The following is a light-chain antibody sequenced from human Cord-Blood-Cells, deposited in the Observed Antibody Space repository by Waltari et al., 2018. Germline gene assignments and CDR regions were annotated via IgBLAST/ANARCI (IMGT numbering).Light chain of an antibody. CDR2: VGTGGIVG. Sequence: QPVLTQPPSASASLGASVTLTCTLSSGSSNYKVAWYPQRPGKGPRFVMRVGTGGIVGSKGDGIPDRFSVLGSGLNRYLTIKNIQEEDESDYHCGADHGSGSNFVYVFGTGTKVTVL. CDR3: GADHGSGSNFVYV. CDR1: SGSSNYK. J-gene: IGLJ1*01. V-gene: IGLV9-49*01.